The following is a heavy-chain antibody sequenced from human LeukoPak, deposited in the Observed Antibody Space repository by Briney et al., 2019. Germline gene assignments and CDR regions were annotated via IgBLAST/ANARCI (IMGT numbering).Heavy chain of an antibody. CDR3: ARLPDWSIPLYFDY. V-gene: IGHV4-39*01. CDR1: GGSISSSSYY. D-gene: IGHD3-9*01. Sequence: SETLSLTCTVSGGSISSSSYYWGWIRQPPGKGLEWIGSIYYSGSTYYNPSLKSRVTISVDTSKNQFSLKLSSVTAADTAVYYCARLPDWSIPLYFDYWGQGTLVTVSS. J-gene: IGHJ4*02. CDR2: IYYSGST.